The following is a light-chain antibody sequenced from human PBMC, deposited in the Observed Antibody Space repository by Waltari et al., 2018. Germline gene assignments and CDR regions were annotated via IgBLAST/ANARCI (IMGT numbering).Light chain of an antibody. CDR3: QVWDSSTVV. CDR1: NIGNKN. Sequence: SYELTQPLSVSVALGQTARISCGGNNIGNKNFHWYQQKPGQAPVLVIYRDRNRPSSSPERFSGSNSGNMATLTISRAQAGDEADFYCQVWDSSTVVFGGGTKLTVL. V-gene: IGLV3-9*01. CDR2: RDR. J-gene: IGLJ2*01.